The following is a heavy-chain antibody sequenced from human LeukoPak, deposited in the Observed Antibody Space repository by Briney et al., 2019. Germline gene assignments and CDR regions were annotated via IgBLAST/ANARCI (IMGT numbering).Heavy chain of an antibody. CDR3: AREVGGGSSSPAFDY. Sequence: GRSLRLSCAASGFTFSGHGMHWVRQALGKGLEWVAVIWFDGSNRYYADSVKGRFTISRDDSKNTVYLQMNSLRPEDTAVYYCAREVGGGSSSPAFDYWGQGTLVTVSS. V-gene: IGHV3-33*01. CDR2: IWFDGSNR. D-gene: IGHD2-15*01. CDR1: GFTFSGHG. J-gene: IGHJ4*02.